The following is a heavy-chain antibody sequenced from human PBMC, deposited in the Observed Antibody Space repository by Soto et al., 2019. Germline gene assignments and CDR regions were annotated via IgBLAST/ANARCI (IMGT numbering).Heavy chain of an antibody. D-gene: IGHD6-13*01. Sequence: GGSLRLSCAASGFTFSDYYMSWIRQAPGKGLEWVSYISSSGSTIYYADSVKGRFTISRDNAKNSLYLQMNSLRAEDTAVYYCKGAAGTSKWDYWGQGTLVTVSS. CDR1: GFTFSDYY. J-gene: IGHJ4*02. CDR2: ISSSGSTI. V-gene: IGHV3-11*01. CDR3: KGAAGTSKWDY.